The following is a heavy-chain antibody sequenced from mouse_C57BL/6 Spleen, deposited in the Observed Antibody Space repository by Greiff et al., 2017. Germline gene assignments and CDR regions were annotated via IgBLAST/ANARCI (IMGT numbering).Heavy chain of an antibody. V-gene: IGHV5-4*03. D-gene: IGHD4-1*01. CDR1: GFTFSSYA. Sequence: EVKVVESGGGLVKPGGSLKLSCAASGFTFSSYAMSWVRQTPGKRLEWVATISDGGSYTYYPDNVKGRFTISRDNAKNNLYLQMSHLKSEDTAMYYCARGRGLGGDFDYWGQGTTLTVSS. CDR3: ARGRGLGGDFDY. CDR2: ISDGGSYT. J-gene: IGHJ2*01.